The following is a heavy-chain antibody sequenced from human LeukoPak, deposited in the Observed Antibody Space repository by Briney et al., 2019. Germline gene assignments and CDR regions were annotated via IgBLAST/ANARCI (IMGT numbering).Heavy chain of an antibody. Sequence: SETLSLTCTVSGGTIRSDDYYWGWIRQPPGKGLEWTGSIYHNGDTYDRSSLNSRVTIFIDTSKSQFSLMLTSVTAADTAVYSCARHRLEGDTFDIWGQGTMVTVSS. D-gene: IGHD3-3*01. J-gene: IGHJ3*02. CDR1: GGTIRSDDYY. V-gene: IGHV4-39*01. CDR2: IYHNGDT. CDR3: ARHRLEGDTFDI.